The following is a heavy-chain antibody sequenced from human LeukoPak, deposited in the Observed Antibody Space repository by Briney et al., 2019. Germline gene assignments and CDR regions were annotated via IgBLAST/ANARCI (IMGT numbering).Heavy chain of an antibody. CDR2: ISYDGSNK. Sequence: GRSLRLSCAASGFTFSSYAMHWVRQAPGKGLEWVAVISYDGSNKYHADSVKGRFTISRDNSKNTLYLQMNSLRAEDTAVYYCARDLIWFGELLLDYWGQGTLVTVSS. J-gene: IGHJ4*02. V-gene: IGHV3-30*04. D-gene: IGHD3-10*01. CDR1: GFTFSSYA. CDR3: ARDLIWFGELLLDY.